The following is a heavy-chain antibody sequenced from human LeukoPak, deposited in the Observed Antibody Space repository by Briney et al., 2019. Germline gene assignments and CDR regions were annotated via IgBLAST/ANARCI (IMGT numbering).Heavy chain of an antibody. D-gene: IGHD3-22*01. V-gene: IGHV3-23*01. J-gene: IGHJ4*02. CDR1: GFTFSSYA. CDR2: ISGSGDNT. CDR3: AKGSYYDSSGSFYFDY. Sequence: GGSLRLSCAASGFTFSSYAMSWVRQAPGKGLEWVSGISGSGDNTYYADSVKGRFTISRDNSKNTLYVQVNSLGTEDTAAYYCAKGSYYDSSGSFYFDYWGQGALVTVSS.